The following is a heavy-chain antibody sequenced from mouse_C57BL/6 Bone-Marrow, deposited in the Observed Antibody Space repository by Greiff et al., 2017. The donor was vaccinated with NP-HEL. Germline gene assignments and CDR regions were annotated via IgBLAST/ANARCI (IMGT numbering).Heavy chain of an antibody. D-gene: IGHD1-1*01. CDR1: GFTFSSYA. Sequence: EVHLVESGGGLVKPGGSLKLSCAASGFTFSSYAMSWVRQTPEKRLEWVATISDGGSYTYYPDNVKGRFTISRDNAKNNLYLQMSHLKSEDTAMYYCSGNYAMDYWGQGTSVTVSS. J-gene: IGHJ4*01. V-gene: IGHV5-4*01. CDR3: SGNYAMDY. CDR2: ISDGGSYT.